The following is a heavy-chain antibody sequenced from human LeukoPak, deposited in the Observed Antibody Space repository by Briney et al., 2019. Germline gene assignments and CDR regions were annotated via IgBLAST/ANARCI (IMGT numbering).Heavy chain of an antibody. CDR2: IIPIFGTA. CDR1: GGTFSSYA. J-gene: IGHJ4*02. CDR3: ARGDTAMSTFDY. V-gene: IGHV1-69*06. D-gene: IGHD5-18*01. Sequence: EASVKVSCKASGGTFSSYAISWVRQAPGQGLEWMGGIIPIFGTANYAQKFQGRVTITADKSTSTAYMELSSLRSEDTAVYYCARGDTAMSTFDYWGLGTLVTVSS.